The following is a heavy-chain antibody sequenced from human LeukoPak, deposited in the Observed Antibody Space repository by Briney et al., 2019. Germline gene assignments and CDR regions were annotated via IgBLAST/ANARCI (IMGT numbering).Heavy chain of an antibody. CDR3: ANPPARYSSSLLSPLGH. Sequence: GSLRLSCAASGFIFSSYDMSWVRQAPGKGLEWVSAISGSGDSTYYADSVKGRFTISRDNSKNTLYLQMNSLRAEDTAVYYCANPPARYSSSLLSPLGHWGQGTLVTVSS. D-gene: IGHD6-6*01. J-gene: IGHJ4*02. V-gene: IGHV3-23*01. CDR2: ISGSGDST. CDR1: GFIFSSYD.